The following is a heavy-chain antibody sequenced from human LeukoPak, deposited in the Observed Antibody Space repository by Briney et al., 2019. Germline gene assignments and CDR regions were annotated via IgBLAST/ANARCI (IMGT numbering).Heavy chain of an antibody. Sequence: ASVKVSCKASGYTFTSYGISWVRQAPGQGLEWMGWISAYNGNTNYAQKLQGRVTMTTDTSTSTAYMELRSLRSDDTAVYYCARGTSTYDFWSGYRLWGQGTLVTVSS. CDR3: ARGTSTYDFWSGYRL. D-gene: IGHD3-3*01. V-gene: IGHV1-18*01. J-gene: IGHJ4*02. CDR1: GYTFTSYG. CDR2: ISAYNGNT.